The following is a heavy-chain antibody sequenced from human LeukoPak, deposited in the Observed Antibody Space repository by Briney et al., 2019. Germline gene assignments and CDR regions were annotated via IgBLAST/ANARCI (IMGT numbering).Heavy chain of an antibody. J-gene: IGHJ4*02. CDR2: IISDGSST. Sequence: GSLRLSCAASGFNFMNAWMSWVRQTPGKGLVWVSRIISDGSSTSYADSVKGRFTISRDNAKNTLYLQMNSLRAEDAAVYYCARDGSLPDYWGQGTLVTVSS. V-gene: IGHV3-74*01. CDR3: ARDGSLPDY. CDR1: GFNFMNAW.